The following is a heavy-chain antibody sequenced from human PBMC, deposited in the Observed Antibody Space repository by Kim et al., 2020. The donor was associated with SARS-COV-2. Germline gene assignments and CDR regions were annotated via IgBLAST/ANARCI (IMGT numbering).Heavy chain of an antibody. Sequence: TNYAQKLQGRVTMTTDTSTSTAYMELRSLRSDDMAVYYCARNEASYGYGYWGQGTLVTVSS. D-gene: IGHD5-18*01. J-gene: IGHJ4*02. CDR3: ARNEASYGYGY. V-gene: IGHV1-18*03. CDR2: T.